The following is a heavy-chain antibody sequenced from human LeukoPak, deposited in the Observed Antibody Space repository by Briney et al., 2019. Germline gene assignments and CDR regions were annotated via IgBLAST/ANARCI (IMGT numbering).Heavy chain of an antibody. CDR2: ISYDGSNK. Sequence: GGSLRLSCAASGFTFSSYAMHWVRQAPGKGLEWVAVISYDGSNKYYADSVKGRFTISRDNSKNTLYLQMNSLRAEDTAVYYCARDWAIAAAGNDAFDIWGQGTMVTVSS. V-gene: IGHV3-30-3*01. D-gene: IGHD6-13*01. J-gene: IGHJ3*02. CDR1: GFTFSSYA. CDR3: ARDWAIAAAGNDAFDI.